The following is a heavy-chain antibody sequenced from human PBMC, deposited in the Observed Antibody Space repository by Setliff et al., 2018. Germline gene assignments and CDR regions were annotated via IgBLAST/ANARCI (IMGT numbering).Heavy chain of an antibody. J-gene: IGHJ4*02. CDR1: GFTFSSYA. CDR3: VRDWASGDDH. Sequence: PGGSLRLSCAASGFTFSSYAMSWVRQAPGKGLEWVSLITGSGGGTYYADSVKGRLTISRDNSKNTLYLQMNILEVEDTAVYYCVRDWASGDDHWGRGTLVTVSS. CDR2: ITGSGGGT. D-gene: IGHD3-10*01. V-gene: IGHV3-23*01.